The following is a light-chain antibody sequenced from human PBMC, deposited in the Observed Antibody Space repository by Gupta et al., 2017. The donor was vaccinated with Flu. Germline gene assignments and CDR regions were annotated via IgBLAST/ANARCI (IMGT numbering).Light chain of an antibody. J-gene: IGLJ2*01. Sequence: QKVTISCAGTSADIGSHAGSCYKRVPGTAPRLLIYENHKRPSGFPDRISGSKSGTSATLDISGRQTGDEADYYCATWDAGLRGVFGGGTRLTVV. CDR3: ATWDAGLRGV. CDR2: ENH. V-gene: IGLV1-51*01. CDR1: SADIGSHA.